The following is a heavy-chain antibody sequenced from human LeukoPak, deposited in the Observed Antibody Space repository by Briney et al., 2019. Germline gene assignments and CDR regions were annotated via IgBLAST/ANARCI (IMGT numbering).Heavy chain of an antibody. CDR2: IRYDGSTK. Sequence: GGSLRLSCAASGFPFSAYGMHWVRQAPGKGLVWMAFIRYDGSTKYYAASVNGRLTTSRDNSENTLYLQMDSLSAEDTALYYCARDASRYNYGGGHFDYWGQGALVTVSS. CDR3: ARDASRYNYGGGHFDY. J-gene: IGHJ4*02. D-gene: IGHD1-20*01. CDR1: GFPFSAYG. V-gene: IGHV3-30*02.